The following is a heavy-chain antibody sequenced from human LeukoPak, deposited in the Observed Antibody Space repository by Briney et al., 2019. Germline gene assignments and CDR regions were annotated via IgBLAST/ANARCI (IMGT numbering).Heavy chain of an antibody. Sequence: ASVKVSCTASGYTFTSYPINWVRQAPGQGLEWMGWITTYNGNTHYAQKLQGRVTMTTETSTSTAYMDLRGLRSDDTAVYYCARGYDYGDYVGDFDYWGQGTLVTVSS. V-gene: IGHV1-18*01. CDR2: ITTYNGNT. J-gene: IGHJ4*02. CDR1: GYTFTSYP. D-gene: IGHD4-17*01. CDR3: ARGYDYGDYVGDFDY.